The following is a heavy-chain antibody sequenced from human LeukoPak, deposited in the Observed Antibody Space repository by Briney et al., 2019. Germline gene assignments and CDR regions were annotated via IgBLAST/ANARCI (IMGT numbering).Heavy chain of an antibody. D-gene: IGHD6-19*01. CDR3: ARDHIGHSSGWYPLIDN. V-gene: IGHV4-61*02. CDR1: GGSISSGSYY. J-gene: IGHJ4*02. CDR2: IYTSGGT. Sequence: PSQTLSLTCTVSGGSISSGSYYWNWIRQPAGKGLEWIGRIYTSGGTKYNPSLKSRITISVDTSKNQFSLKLTSVTAADTAVYYCARDHIGHSSGWYPLIDNWGQGTLVTVSS.